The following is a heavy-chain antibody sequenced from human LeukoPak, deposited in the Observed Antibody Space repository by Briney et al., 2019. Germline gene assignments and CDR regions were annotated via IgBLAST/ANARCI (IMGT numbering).Heavy chain of an antibody. J-gene: IGHJ5*02. D-gene: IGHD6-13*01. CDR3: ARGRRPLYSSSWYNWFDP. Sequence: PSETLSLTCAVYGGSFSGYYWSWIRQPPGKGLEWIGEINHSGSTNYNPSLKSRVTISVDTSKNQFSLKLSSVTAADTAVYYCARGRRPLYSSSWYNWFDPWGQGTLVTVSS. V-gene: IGHV4-34*01. CDR2: INHSGST. CDR1: GGSFSGYY.